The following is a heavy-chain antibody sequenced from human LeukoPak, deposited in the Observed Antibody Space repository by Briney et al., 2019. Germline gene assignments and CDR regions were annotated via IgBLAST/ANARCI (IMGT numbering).Heavy chain of an antibody. CDR1: GGSFSGYY. J-gene: IGHJ5*02. CDR2: INHSGST. D-gene: IGHD2-2*01. V-gene: IGHV4-34*01. CDR3: ARGGGRRYCSSTSCYPPNWFDP. Sequence: TSETLSLTCAVYGGSFSGYYWSWIRQPPGKGLEWIGEINHSGSTNYNPSLKSRVTISVDTSKNQFSLKLSSVTAADTAVYYCARGGGRRYCSSTSCYPPNWFDPWGQGTLVTVSS.